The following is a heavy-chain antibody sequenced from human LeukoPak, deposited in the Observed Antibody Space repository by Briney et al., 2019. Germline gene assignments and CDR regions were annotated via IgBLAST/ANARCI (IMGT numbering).Heavy chain of an antibody. Sequence: GGSLRVSCPASGFNFRSYAMSWVRQAPGKGLEWVSTVTGGAVATYYADSVRGRHTISRDNSKNTLYLQMNSLRAEDTAVYYCARDSPLKGYNSGWATNSFDFWGQGTLVTVSS. D-gene: IGHD6-19*01. J-gene: IGHJ4*02. CDR3: ARDSPLKGYNSGWATNSFDF. CDR2: VTGGAVAT. V-gene: IGHV3-23*01. CDR1: GFNFRSYA.